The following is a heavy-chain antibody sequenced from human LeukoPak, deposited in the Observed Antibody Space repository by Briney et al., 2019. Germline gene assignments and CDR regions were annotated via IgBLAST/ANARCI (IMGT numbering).Heavy chain of an antibody. CDR3: TRGSSKSDY. J-gene: IGHJ4*02. Sequence: SETLSLTCTVSGYSINIGYYCGWIRQPPGKGLEWIRSIYHSGSTSYNPSLKSRVTISVDMSKNLFSLKLNSVTAADTAVYYCTRGSSKSDYWGQGTLVTVSS. CDR2: IYHSGST. V-gene: IGHV4-38-2*02. CDR1: GYSINIGYY.